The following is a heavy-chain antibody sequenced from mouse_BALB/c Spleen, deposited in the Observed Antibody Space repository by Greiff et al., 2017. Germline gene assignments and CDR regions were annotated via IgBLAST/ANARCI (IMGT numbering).Heavy chain of an antibody. V-gene: IGHV14-4*02. CDR3: NIVTTVVAEV. CDR1: GFNIKDYY. J-gene: IGHJ2*01. Sequence: EVKLLESGAELVRSGASVKLSCTASGFNIKDYYMHWVKQRPEQGLEWIGWIDPENGDTEYAPKFQGKATMTADTSSNTAYLQLSSLTSEDTAVYYCNIVTTVVAEVWGQGTTLTVSS. D-gene: IGHD1-1*01. CDR2: IDPENGDT.